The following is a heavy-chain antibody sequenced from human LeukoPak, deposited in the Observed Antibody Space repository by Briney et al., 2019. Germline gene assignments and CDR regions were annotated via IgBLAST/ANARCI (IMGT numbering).Heavy chain of an antibody. CDR3: AKCRDIVVVVAATDY. Sequence: GGSLRLSCAASGFTFSSYAMSWVRQAPGKGLAWVSAISGSGGSTYYADSVKGRFTISRDNSKNTLYLQMNSLRAEDTAVYYCAKCRDIVVVVAATDYWGQGTLVTVSS. CDR1: GFTFSSYA. D-gene: IGHD2-15*01. V-gene: IGHV3-23*01. CDR2: ISGSGGST. J-gene: IGHJ4*02.